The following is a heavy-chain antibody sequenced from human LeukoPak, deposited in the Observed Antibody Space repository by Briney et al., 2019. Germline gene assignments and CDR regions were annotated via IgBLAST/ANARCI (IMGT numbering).Heavy chain of an antibody. CDR3: ARTNVDTANVLFDY. V-gene: IGHV1-2*04. CDR1: EYTFTGYY. CDR2: INPNSGGT. D-gene: IGHD5-18*01. J-gene: IGHJ4*02. Sequence: GASVKVSCTAAEYTFTGYYMHWVRQAPGHGLEWMGWINPNSGGTNYAQKFQDWVTMTRDTSISTAYMELSRLRSDDTAVYYCARTNVDTANVLFDYWGQGTLVTVSS.